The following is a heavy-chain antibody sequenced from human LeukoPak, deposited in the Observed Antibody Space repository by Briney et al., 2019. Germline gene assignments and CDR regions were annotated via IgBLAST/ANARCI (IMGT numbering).Heavy chain of an antibody. Sequence: GGSLRLSCAASGFTFSNYWMSWVRQAPGKGLEWVANIKQDGSEKYYVDSVKGRFTISRDNAKNSLYLQMNSLRAEDTAVYYCARVSDGATLDYWGQGTLVTVSS. J-gene: IGHJ4*02. V-gene: IGHV3-7*01. CDR3: ARVSDGATLDY. D-gene: IGHD1-26*01. CDR2: IKQDGSEK. CDR1: GFTFSNYW.